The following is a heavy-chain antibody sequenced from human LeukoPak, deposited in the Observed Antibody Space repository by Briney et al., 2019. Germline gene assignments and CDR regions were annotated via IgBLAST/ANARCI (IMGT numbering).Heavy chain of an antibody. V-gene: IGHV3-30*18. Sequence: GGSLRLSCAASGFTFSSYGMHWVRQAPGKGLEWVAVISYDGSNKYYADSVKGRFTISRDNSKNTLYLQMNGLRAEDTAMYYCAKVSLNMVNDAFDIWGQGTMVSVSS. J-gene: IGHJ3*02. CDR3: AKVSLNMVNDAFDI. D-gene: IGHD4/OR15-4a*01. CDR1: GFTFSSYG. CDR2: ISYDGSNK.